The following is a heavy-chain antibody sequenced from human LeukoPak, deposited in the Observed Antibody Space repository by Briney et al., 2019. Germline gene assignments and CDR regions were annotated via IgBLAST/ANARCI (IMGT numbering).Heavy chain of an antibody. CDR2: IYYSGST. V-gene: IGHV4-59*01. CDR1: GGSISSYY. Sequence: SETLSLTCAVSGGSISSYYWSWIRQPPGKGLEWIGYIYYSGSTNYNPSLKSRVTISVDTSKNQFSLKLSSVTAADTAVYYCARRGSGYSYGYVYWGQGTLVTVSS. J-gene: IGHJ4*02. CDR3: ARRGSGYSYGYVY. D-gene: IGHD5-18*01.